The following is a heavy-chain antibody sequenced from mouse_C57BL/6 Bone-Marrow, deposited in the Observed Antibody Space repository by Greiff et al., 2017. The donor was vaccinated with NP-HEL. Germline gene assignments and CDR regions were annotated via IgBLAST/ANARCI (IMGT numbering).Heavy chain of an antibody. CDR2: IHPNSGST. Sequence: QVQLKESGAELVKPGASVKLSCKASGYTFTSYWMHWVKQRPGQGLEWIGMIHPNSGSTNYNEKFKSKATLTVDKSSSTAYMQLSSLTSEDSAVYYCARVGYYGSSYWYFDVWGTGTTVTVSS. D-gene: IGHD1-1*01. J-gene: IGHJ1*03. V-gene: IGHV1-64*01. CDR1: GYTFTSYW. CDR3: ARVGYYGSSYWYFDV.